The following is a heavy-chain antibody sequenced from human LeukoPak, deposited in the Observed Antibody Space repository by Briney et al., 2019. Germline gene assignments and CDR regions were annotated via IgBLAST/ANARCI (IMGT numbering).Heavy chain of an antibody. CDR1: GFTFSDYY. CDR2: ISSSGSTI. V-gene: IGHV3-11*01. D-gene: IGHD5-24*01. Sequence: GGSLRLSCAASGFTFSDYYMSWIRQAPGKGLEWVSYISSSGSTIYYADSVKGRFTTSRDNAKNSLYLQMNSLRAEDTAVYYCARALPRWLQFPYYYYGMDVWGQGTTVTVSS. CDR3: ARALPRWLQFPYYYYGMDV. J-gene: IGHJ6*02.